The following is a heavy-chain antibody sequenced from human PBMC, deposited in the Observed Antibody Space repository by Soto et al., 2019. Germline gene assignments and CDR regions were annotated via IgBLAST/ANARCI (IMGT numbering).Heavy chain of an antibody. D-gene: IGHD6-13*01. CDR3: ASSPAFSSSWYGIPPDPSHGMDV. V-gene: IGHV1-46*01. J-gene: IGHJ6*02. Sequence: QMQLVQSGAEVKRPGASVRVSCKSSGYTFTSFYIHWVRQAPGQGLEWMGIINPSGGITNFAQRFHGRVPMTRDMSTNKHYIELSSLKSDDTAVYYCASSPAFSSSWYGIPPDPSHGMDVWGQGTTVTVS. CDR1: GYTFTSFY. CDR2: INPSGGIT.